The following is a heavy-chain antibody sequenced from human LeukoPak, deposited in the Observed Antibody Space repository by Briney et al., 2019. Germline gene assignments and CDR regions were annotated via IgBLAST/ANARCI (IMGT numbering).Heavy chain of an antibody. CDR1: GDSLSSGTYY. CDR2: IYHSGST. V-gene: IGHV4-31*03. J-gene: IGHJ4*02. Sequence: SETLSLTCTVSGDSLSSGTYYWSWLRQHPGKGLEWIGYIYHSGSTYYTPSLRSRVTMSVDTSKNQFSLKLSSVTAADTAVYYCARIEMTTRKIDYWGQGTLVTVPS. CDR3: ARIEMTTRKIDY. D-gene: IGHD5-24*01.